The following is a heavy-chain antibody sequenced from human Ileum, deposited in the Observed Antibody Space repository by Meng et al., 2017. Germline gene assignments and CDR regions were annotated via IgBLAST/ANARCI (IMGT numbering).Heavy chain of an antibody. D-gene: IGHD1-26*01. Sequence: QVQLPEPAPGLVRPSESLYLICIGSGGSVSRAGYQWGWIRQPPGKGLEWIGYASTNYTPSLKSRVTISLDTSRNQFSLSLSSVTAADTAVYYCARDHMGSLDYWGQGILVTVSS. CDR2: AST. CDR1: GGSVSRAGYQ. J-gene: IGHJ4*02. V-gene: IGHV4-61*08. CDR3: ARDHMGSLDY.